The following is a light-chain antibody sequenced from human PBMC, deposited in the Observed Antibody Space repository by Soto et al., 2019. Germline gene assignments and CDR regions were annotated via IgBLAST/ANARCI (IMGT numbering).Light chain of an antibody. CDR3: QHFYPTPPVT. CDR1: QSISNS. CDR2: AAS. J-gene: IGKJ5*01. Sequence: DIQLTQSPSSLSASVGDRVTITCRASQSISNSLNWYQQRPGRAPKLLIYAASTLQSGVPSRFSGSGSGTDFTLTISNLQPEDFATYYSQHFYPTPPVTFGQGTRLEIK. V-gene: IGKV1-39*01.